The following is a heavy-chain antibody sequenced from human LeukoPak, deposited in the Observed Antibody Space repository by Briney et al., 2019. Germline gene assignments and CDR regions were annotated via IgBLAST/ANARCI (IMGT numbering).Heavy chain of an antibody. J-gene: IGHJ4*02. CDR2: IIPILGIA. Sequence: ASVKVSCKASGGTFSSYAISWVRQAPGQGLEWMGRIIPILGIANYAQKFQGRVTITADKSTSTAYMELSSLRSEDTAVYYCARDLNGDYVERGVYWGQGTLVTVSS. V-gene: IGHV1-69*04. CDR1: GGTFSSYA. CDR3: ARDLNGDYVERGVY. D-gene: IGHD4-17*01.